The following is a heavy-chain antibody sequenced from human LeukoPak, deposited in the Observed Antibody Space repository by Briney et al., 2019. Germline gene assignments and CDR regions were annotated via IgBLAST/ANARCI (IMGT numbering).Heavy chain of an antibody. CDR3: ARVGAYCGGDCYSPFDY. J-gene: IGHJ4*02. CDR2: IIPIFGTA. V-gene: IGHV1-69*13. CDR1: GGTFSSYA. Sequence: VASVKVSCEASGGTFSSYAISWVRQAPGQGLEWMGGIIPIFGTANYAQKFQGRVTITADESTSTAYMELSSLRSEDTAVYYCARVGAYCGGDCYSPFDYWGQGTLVTVSS. D-gene: IGHD2-21*02.